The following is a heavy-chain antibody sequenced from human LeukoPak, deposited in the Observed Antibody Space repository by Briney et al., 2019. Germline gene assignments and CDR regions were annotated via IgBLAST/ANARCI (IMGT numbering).Heavy chain of an antibody. CDR3: ARNHPIYCGGDCYLPPRQPKFDY. Sequence: SETLSLTCTVSGGSISSGGYYWSWIRQPPGKGLEWIGYIYHSGSTYYNPSLKSRVTISVDRSKNQFSLKLSSVTAADTAVYYCARNHPIYCGGDCYLPPRQPKFDYWGQGTLVTVSS. J-gene: IGHJ4*02. CDR1: GGSISSGGYY. V-gene: IGHV4-30-2*01. D-gene: IGHD2-21*01. CDR2: IYHSGST.